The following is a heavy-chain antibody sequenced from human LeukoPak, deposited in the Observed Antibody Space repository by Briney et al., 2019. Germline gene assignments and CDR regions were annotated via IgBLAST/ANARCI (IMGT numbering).Heavy chain of an antibody. D-gene: IGHD3-10*01. CDR2: IYYSGST. J-gene: IGHJ5*02. CDR1: GGSISSYY. V-gene: IGHV4-59*01. Sequence: PSETLSLTCTVSGGSISSYYWSWIRQPPGKGLEWIGYIYYSGSTNYNPSLKSRVTISVDTSKNQFSLKLSSVTAADTAVYYCARESRGSGKNWFDPWGQGTLVTVSS. CDR3: ARESRGSGKNWFDP.